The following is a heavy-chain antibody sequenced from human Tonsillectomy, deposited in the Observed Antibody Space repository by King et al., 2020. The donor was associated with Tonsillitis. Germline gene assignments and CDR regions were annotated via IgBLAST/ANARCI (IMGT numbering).Heavy chain of an antibody. Sequence: VQLVESGGGLVQPGGSLRLSCGASGFTFRNYAMGWVRQAPGKGLEWVSGISSSGSTYYADSVKGRFTISRDNSKNTLYLQMDSLRAEGTAVYYCAKPPGTVAPGWFDPWGQGTLVTVSS. CDR1: GFTFRNYA. CDR3: AKPPGTVAPGWFDP. CDR2: ISSSGST. J-gene: IGHJ5*02. D-gene: IGHD4-23*01. V-gene: IGHV3-23*04.